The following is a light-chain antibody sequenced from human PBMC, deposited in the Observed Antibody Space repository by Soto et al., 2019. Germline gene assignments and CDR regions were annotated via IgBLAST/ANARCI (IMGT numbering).Light chain of an antibody. Sequence: EMVLTQSPATRSLSPGEGATRACRASQSVSSYLAWYQQKPGQAPRLLIYDASNRATGIPARFSGSGSGTAVTPSLRSLEPEDFAVYPCQERSNWPPISFGQGTRLEIK. CDR1: QSVSSY. V-gene: IGKV3-11*01. CDR2: DAS. J-gene: IGKJ5*01. CDR3: QERSNWPPIS.